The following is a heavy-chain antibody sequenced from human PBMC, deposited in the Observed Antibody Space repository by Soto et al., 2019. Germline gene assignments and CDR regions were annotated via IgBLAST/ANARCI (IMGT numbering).Heavy chain of an antibody. CDR2: TYYRSKWYN. D-gene: IGHD1-26*01. CDR1: GDSVSSNSAA. CDR3: ARSSVSYRHYYYYGMDV. J-gene: IGHJ6*02. V-gene: IGHV6-1*01. Sequence: SQTLSLTCAISGDSVSSNSAAWNWIRQSPSRGLEWLGRTYYRSKWYNDYAVSVKSRITINPDTSKNQFSLQLNSVTPEDTAVYYCARSSVSYRHYYYYGMDVWGQGTTVTVSS.